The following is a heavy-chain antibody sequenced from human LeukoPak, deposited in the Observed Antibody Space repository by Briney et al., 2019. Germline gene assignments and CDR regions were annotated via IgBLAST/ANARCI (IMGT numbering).Heavy chain of an antibody. D-gene: IGHD6-13*01. CDR2: INHSGST. J-gene: IGHJ4*02. CDR1: GGSFSGYY. Sequence: SETLSLTCAVYGGSFSGYYWSWIRQPPGKGLEWIGEINHSGSTNYNPSLKSRVTISVDTSKNQFSLKLSSVTAADTAVYYCARTSSSWLYYFDYWGQGTLDTVSS. CDR3: ARTSSSWLYYFDY. V-gene: IGHV4-34*01.